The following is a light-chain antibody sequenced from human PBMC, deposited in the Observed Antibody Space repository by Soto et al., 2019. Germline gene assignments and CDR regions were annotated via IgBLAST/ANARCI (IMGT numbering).Light chain of an antibody. Sequence: EIVMTQCPATLCVSPGESAALSCRASQSVSSQLSWYRQRPGQAPRLVIYYTSTRATGVPARFSGSGSGTEFTLTISSLQSEVFGVYYCQPYNVWVSITFGQGTRLETK. J-gene: IGKJ5*01. V-gene: IGKV3-15*01. CDR3: QPYNVWVSIT. CDR2: YTS. CDR1: QSVSSQ.